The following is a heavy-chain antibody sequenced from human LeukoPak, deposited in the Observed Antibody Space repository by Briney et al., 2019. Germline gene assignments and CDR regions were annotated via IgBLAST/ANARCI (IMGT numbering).Heavy chain of an antibody. V-gene: IGHV3-43*02. Sequence: GGSLRLSCAASGFTFDDYAMHWVRQAPGTGLEWVSLISGDGGSTYYADSVKGRFTISRDNSKNSLYLQMNSLRTEDTALYYCATLAYYYDTFDYWGQGTLVTVSS. CDR3: ATLAYYYDTFDY. D-gene: IGHD3-22*01. J-gene: IGHJ4*02. CDR1: GFTFDDYA. CDR2: ISGDGGST.